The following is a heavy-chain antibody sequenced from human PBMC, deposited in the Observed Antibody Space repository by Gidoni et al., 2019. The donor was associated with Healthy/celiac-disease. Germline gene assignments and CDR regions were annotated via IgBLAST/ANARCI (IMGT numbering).Heavy chain of an antibody. CDR3: ASTRLSGGSSGYYYYYGMDV. Sequence: EVQLVESGGGLVKPGGALRLSCAASGFPFSSYRMNWVRQAPGKGLEWVSSISSSSSYIYYADSVKGRFTISRDNAKNSLYLQMNSLRAEDTAVYYCASTRLSGGSSGYYYYYGMDVWGQGTTVTVSS. V-gene: IGHV3-21*01. CDR1: GFPFSSYR. J-gene: IGHJ6*02. CDR2: ISSSSSYI. D-gene: IGHD2-15*01.